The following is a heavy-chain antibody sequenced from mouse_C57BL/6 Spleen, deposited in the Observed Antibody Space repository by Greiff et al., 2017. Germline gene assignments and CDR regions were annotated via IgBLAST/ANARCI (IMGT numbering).Heavy chain of an antibody. V-gene: IGHV5-6*02. Sequence: DVKLVEPGGDLVKPGGSLKLSCAASGFTFSSYGMSWVRQTPDKRLEWVATISSGGSYTYYPDSVKGRFTISRDNAKNTLYLQMSSLKSEDTAMYYCARHEDYPWFAYWGQGTLVTVSA. CDR2: ISSGGSYT. CDR3: ARHEDYPWFAY. CDR1: GFTFSSYG. D-gene: IGHD2-4*01. J-gene: IGHJ3*01.